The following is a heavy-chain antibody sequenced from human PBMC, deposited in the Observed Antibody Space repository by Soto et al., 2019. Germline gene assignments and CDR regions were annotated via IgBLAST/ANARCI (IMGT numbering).Heavy chain of an antibody. D-gene: IGHD2-2*02. CDR3: ARGRVPAAISWFDP. Sequence: SETLSLTCTVSGGSISSYYWSWIRQPPGKGLEWIGYIYYSGSTNYNPSLKSRVTISVDTSKNQFSLKLSSVTAADTAVYYCARGRVPAAISWFDPWGQGTLVTVSS. V-gene: IGHV4-59*01. CDR1: GGSISSYY. CDR2: IYYSGST. J-gene: IGHJ5*02.